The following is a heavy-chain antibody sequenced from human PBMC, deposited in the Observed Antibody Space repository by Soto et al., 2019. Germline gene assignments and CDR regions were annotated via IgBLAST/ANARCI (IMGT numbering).Heavy chain of an antibody. CDR2: IYFDGITT. Sequence: EVQLVESGGGVVQPGGSLRLSCTASGFTFNTHWMHWVRQAPGKGLVWVSSIYFDGITTNYADSVKGRLTVSRDNDKNTVYLHVNTLRDEDTGVYYCARGGAMGVDYWGQGTLVTVSS. CDR3: ARGGAMGVDY. J-gene: IGHJ4*02. D-gene: IGHD1-26*01. CDR1: GFTFNTHW. V-gene: IGHV3-74*01.